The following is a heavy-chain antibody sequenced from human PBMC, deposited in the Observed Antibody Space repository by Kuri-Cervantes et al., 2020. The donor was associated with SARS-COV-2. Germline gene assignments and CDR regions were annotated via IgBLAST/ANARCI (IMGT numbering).Heavy chain of an antibody. CDR3: ARRAYGEQVDYYYMDV. CDR2: IYPGDSDT. CDR1: GYSFTTYW. Sequence: GESLKISCKGSGYSFTTYWIGWVRQMPGKGLEWMGIIYPGDSDTRYSPSFQGQVTISADKSISTAFLQWSSLTASDTAIYYCARRAYGEQVDYYYMDVWGKGTTVTVSS. D-gene: IGHD4-17*01. J-gene: IGHJ6*03. V-gene: IGHV5-51*01.